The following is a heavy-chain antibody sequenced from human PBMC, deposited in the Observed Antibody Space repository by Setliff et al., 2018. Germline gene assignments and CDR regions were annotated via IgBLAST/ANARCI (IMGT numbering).Heavy chain of an antibody. CDR3: ASGSTMIQGVRLYYQGLDV. J-gene: IGHJ6*02. CDR1: GGSVSPYF. Sequence: PSETLSLTCTVSGGSVSPYFWSRIRQPPGKGLEWIGYIYHNGNTNFNPSLKTRVSMSVDTSKNQIALNLTSVTAADTAVYYCASGSTMIQGVRLYYQGLDVWGQGTTVTVSS. CDR2: IYHNGNT. D-gene: IGHD3-10*01. V-gene: IGHV4-59*02.